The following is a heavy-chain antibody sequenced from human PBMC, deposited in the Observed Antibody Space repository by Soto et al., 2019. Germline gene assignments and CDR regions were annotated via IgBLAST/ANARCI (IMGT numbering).Heavy chain of an antibody. D-gene: IGHD3-22*01. CDR2: ISSSSSTI. CDR3: ARDLAGYYYDSSGYPIDY. CDR1: GFTFSSYS. V-gene: IGHV3-48*02. Sequence: GGSLRLSCAASGFTFSSYSMNWVRQAPGKGLEWVSYISSSSSTIYYADSVKGRFTISRDNAKNSRYLQMNSLRDEDTAVYYCARDLAGYYYDSSGYPIDYWGQGTLVTVSS. J-gene: IGHJ4*02.